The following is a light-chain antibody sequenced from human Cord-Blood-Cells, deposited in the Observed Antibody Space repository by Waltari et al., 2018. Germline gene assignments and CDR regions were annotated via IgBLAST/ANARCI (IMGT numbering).Light chain of an antibody. CDR1: SSDVGGYNY. CDR3: CSYAGSYTYV. V-gene: IGLV2-11*01. Sequence: QSALTQPRSVSGSPGQSVTISCTGTSSDVGGYNYVSWYQQHPGKAPKLMIYDVSKRPAGVPDRFSGSKVGNTASLTISGLQAEDEADYYCCSYAGSYTYVFGTGTKVTVL. CDR2: DVS. J-gene: IGLJ1*01.